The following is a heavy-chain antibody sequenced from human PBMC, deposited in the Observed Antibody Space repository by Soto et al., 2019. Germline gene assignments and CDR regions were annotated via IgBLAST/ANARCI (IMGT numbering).Heavy chain of an antibody. J-gene: IGHJ5*02. CDR3: ARHQSHSSSYVGP. D-gene: IGHD6-13*01. CDR1: GGSISSSSYF. CDR2: IYYSGST. Sequence: NPSETLSLTCTVSGGSISSSSYFWGWIRQPPGKGLEWIGSIYYSGSTYYNPSLKSRVTVSVDTSKNQFSLKLSSVTAADTAVYYCARHQSHSSSYVGPWGQGTLVTVS. V-gene: IGHV4-39*01.